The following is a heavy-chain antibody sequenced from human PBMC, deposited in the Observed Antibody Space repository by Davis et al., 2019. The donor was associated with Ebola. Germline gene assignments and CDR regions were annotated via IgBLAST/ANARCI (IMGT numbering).Heavy chain of an antibody. CDR2: INPSGGST. Sequence: ASVKVSCKASGYTFPRYYMHWVRQAPGQGLEWMGIINPSGGSTSYAQKFQGRVTMTRNTSISTAYMELSSLRSEDTAVYYCARGSVGSSSTASYYYYGMDVWGKGTTVTVSS. V-gene: IGHV1-46*01. D-gene: IGHD6-6*01. CDR3: ARGSVGSSSTASYYYYGMDV. J-gene: IGHJ6*04. CDR1: GYTFPRYY.